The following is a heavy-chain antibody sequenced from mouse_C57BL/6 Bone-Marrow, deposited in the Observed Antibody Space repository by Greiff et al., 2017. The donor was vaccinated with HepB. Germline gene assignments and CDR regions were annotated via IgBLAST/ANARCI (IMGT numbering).Heavy chain of an antibody. CDR2: IYPGGGYT. J-gene: IGHJ3*01. Sequence: VQLVESGAELVRPGTSVKMSCKASGYTFTNYWIGWAKQRPGHGLEWIGDIYPGGGYTNYNEKFKGKATLTADKSSSTAYMQFSSLTYEDSAIYYCARGRWFAYWGQGTLVTVSA. D-gene: IGHD1-1*02. CDR3: ARGRWFAY. V-gene: IGHV1-63*01. CDR1: GYTFTNYW.